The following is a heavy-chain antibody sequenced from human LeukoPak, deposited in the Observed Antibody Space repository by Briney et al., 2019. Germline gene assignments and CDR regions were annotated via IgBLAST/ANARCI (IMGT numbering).Heavy chain of an antibody. D-gene: IGHD6-19*01. J-gene: IGHJ4*02. Sequence: LCCASSGFTLSSYNMNCVRQAPGKGLEWVSYISSSSLSIYNADPVQGRFTISRDIAKNSLFLQMHSLRGEDTAVYYCARGRIAVAGTFDYWGQGTLDSVSS. CDR3: ARGRIAVAGTFDY. CDR2: ISSSSLSI. CDR1: GFTLSSYN. V-gene: IGHV3-48*01.